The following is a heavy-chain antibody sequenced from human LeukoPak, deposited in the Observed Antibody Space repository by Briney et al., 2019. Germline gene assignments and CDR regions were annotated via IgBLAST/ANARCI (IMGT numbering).Heavy chain of an antibody. V-gene: IGHV1-69*13. J-gene: IGHJ4*02. CDR3: AKDGAWLRFDD. CDR2: IIPIFGTV. Sequence: ASVKVSCKASGGTFSSYAISWVRQAPGQGLEWMGGIIPIFGTVNYAQKFQGRVTITADESTSTAYMELGSLISEDTAVYYCAKDGAWLRFDDWGQGILVTVSS. CDR1: GGTFSSYA. D-gene: IGHD5-12*01.